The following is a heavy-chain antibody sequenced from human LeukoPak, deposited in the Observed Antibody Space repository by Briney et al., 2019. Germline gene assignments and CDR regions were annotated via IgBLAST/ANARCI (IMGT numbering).Heavy chain of an antibody. CDR2: ISSNGGST. Sequence: PGGSLRLSCAASGFTFSSYAMHWVRQAPGKGLEYVSAISSNGGSTYYANSMKGRFTISRDNSKNTLYLQMGSLRAEDMAVYYCARGARFDYWGQGTLVTVSS. CDR1: GFTFSSYA. V-gene: IGHV3-64*01. D-gene: IGHD1-26*01. J-gene: IGHJ4*02. CDR3: ARGARFDY.